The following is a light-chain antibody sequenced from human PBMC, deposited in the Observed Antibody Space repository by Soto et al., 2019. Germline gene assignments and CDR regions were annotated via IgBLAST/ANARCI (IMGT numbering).Light chain of an antibody. Sequence: EIVMTQSPATLSVSPGERATLSCRASQSVSGNLAWYQQKPGQAPRLLIYGASTRATGIPARFSGSGSGTESTLTISSLQSEDFAXYYCQQYNNWPPSFGQGTKVEIK. CDR1: QSVSGN. V-gene: IGKV3-15*01. J-gene: IGKJ1*01. CDR2: GAS. CDR3: QQYNNWPPS.